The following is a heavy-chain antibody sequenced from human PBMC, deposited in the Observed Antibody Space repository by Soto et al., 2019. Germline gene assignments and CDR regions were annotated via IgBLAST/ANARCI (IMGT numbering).Heavy chain of an antibody. J-gene: IGHJ4*02. CDR3: ALEYSSVDY. D-gene: IGHD6-6*01. V-gene: IGHV4-59*01. CDR2: IYYSGST. CDR1: GGSISSYY. Sequence: SETLSLTCTVSGGSISSYYWSWIRQPPGKGLEWIGYIYYSGSTNYNPSLKSRVTISVDTSKNQFSLKLSSVTAADTAVYYCALEYSSVDYWGQGTLVTVSS.